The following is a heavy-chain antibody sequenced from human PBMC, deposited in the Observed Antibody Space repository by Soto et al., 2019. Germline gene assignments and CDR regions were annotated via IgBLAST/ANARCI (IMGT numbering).Heavy chain of an antibody. CDR3: ARDHPIYHDILTRYSKFDY. J-gene: IGHJ4*02. D-gene: IGHD3-9*01. Sequence: ASVKVSCKASGYTFTSYGISWVRQAPGQGLEWMGWISAYNGNTNYAQKLQGRVTMTTDTSTSTAYMELRSLRSDDTAVYYCARDHPIYHDILTRYSKFDYWGQGTLVTVSS. CDR2: ISAYNGNT. CDR1: GYTFTSYG. V-gene: IGHV1-18*01.